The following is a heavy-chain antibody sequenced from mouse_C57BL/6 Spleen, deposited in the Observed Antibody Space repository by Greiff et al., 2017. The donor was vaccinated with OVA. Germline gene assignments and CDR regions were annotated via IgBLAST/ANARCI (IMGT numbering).Heavy chain of an antibody. CDR1: GYAFSSSW. Sequence: QVQLQQSGPELVKPGASVKISCKASGYAFSSSWMNWVKQRPGKGLEWIGRIYPGDGDTNYNGKFKGKATLTADKSSSTAYMQLSSLTSEYSAVSFCARDYGSSLWFAYWGQGTLVTVSA. CDR3: ARDYGSSLWFAY. CDR2: IYPGDGDT. J-gene: IGHJ3*01. V-gene: IGHV1-82*01. D-gene: IGHD1-1*01.